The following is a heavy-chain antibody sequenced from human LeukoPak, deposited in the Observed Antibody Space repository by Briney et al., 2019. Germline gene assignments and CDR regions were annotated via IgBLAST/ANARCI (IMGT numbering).Heavy chain of an antibody. D-gene: IGHD2-15*01. V-gene: IGHV4-59*01. CDR1: GTSISNYY. CDR2: IFYSGST. J-gene: IGHJ3*02. CDR3: ARDERYCSGGSCYPGAFDI. Sequence: SETLSLTCTVSGTSISNYYWTWIRQPPGKGLEWIGYIFYSGSTNYNPSLKSRVTISLDTSKNQFSLKLSSVTAADTAVYYCARDERYCSGGSCYPGAFDIWGQGTMVTVSS.